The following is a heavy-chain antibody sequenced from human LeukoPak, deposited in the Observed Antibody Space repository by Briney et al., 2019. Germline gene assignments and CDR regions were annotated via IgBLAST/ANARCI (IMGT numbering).Heavy chain of an antibody. D-gene: IGHD6-13*01. Sequence: PSETLSLTCTVSGGSISSSSYYWGWIRQPPGKGLEWIGSVYYRGNTYYNPSLKSRVTTSVDTSKNQFSLKLSSVTAADTAVYYCARAIIAAATTPAFDYWGQGTLVTVSS. J-gene: IGHJ4*02. CDR1: GGSISSSSYY. CDR2: VYYRGNT. V-gene: IGHV4-39*07. CDR3: ARAIIAAATTPAFDY.